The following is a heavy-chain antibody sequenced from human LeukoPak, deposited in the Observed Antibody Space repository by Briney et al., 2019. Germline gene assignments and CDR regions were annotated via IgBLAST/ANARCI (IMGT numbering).Heavy chain of an antibody. J-gene: IGHJ4*02. CDR2: ISDSSAM. D-gene: IGHD6-13*01. CDR3: ARDPDYSSSWYESDY. V-gene: IGHV3-48*01. CDR1: GFTFSTYS. Sequence: GGSLRLSCAASGFTFSTYSMKWVRQAPGKGLEWVSYISDSSAMYYADSVRGRFTISRENDKNSLFLQMNSLRAEDTAVYYCARDPDYSSSWYESDYWGQGTLVTVSS.